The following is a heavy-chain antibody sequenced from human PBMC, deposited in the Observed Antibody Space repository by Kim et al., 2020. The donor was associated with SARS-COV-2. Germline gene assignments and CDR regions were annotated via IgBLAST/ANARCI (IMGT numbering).Heavy chain of an antibody. Sequence: SETLSLTCTVSGGSISSYYWSWIRQPPGKGLEWIGYIYYNGSTNYNPSLKSRVTISVDTSKNQFSLKLSSVTAADTAVYYCARRYYDILTGYYYFDYWGQGTLVTVSS. D-gene: IGHD3-9*01. V-gene: IGHV4-59*01. CDR3: ARRYYDILTGYYYFDY. CDR1: GGSISSYY. CDR2: IYYNGST. J-gene: IGHJ4*02.